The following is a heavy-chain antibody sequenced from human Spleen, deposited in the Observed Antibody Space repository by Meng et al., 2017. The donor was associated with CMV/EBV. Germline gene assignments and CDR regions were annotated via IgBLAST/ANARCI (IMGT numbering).Heavy chain of an antibody. CDR2: IYYSGST. CDR3: ARVGYTNYVSSFGMDV. D-gene: IGHD4-11*01. Sequence: SETLSLTCTVSATSIKSFYWSWIRQPPGKGLEWIGYIYYSGSTTYNPSLKSRVTMSVDTSKNHFSLRLYSVTAADTAIYYCARVGYTNYVSSFGMDVWGQGTTVTVSS. V-gene: IGHV4-59*01. CDR1: ATSIKSFY. J-gene: IGHJ6*02.